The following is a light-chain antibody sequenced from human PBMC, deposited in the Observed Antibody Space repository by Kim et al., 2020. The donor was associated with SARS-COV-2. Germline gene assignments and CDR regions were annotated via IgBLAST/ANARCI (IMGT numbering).Light chain of an antibody. Sequence: RATINCKSSQSLLYSPNNKTYLGWYQQKPRQPPKLLIYWASTRESGVPARFSGSGSVTDFTLTISNLQAEDVAVYYCHQYYGIPLTFGGGTKLEI. CDR1: QSLLYSPNNKTY. CDR2: WAS. CDR3: HQYYGIPLT. J-gene: IGKJ4*01. V-gene: IGKV4-1*01.